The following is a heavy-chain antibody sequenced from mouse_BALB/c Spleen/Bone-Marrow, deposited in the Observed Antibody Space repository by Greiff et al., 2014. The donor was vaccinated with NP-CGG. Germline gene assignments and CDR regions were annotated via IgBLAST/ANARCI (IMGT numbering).Heavy chain of an antibody. D-gene: IGHD2-2*01. Sequence: EVQLQQSGTVLARPGASVKMPCKASGYSFTSYWMHWVKQRPGQGLEWIGAIYPGNSDTSYNQKFKGKAKLTAVTSASTAYMELSSLTNEDSAVYYCTNGCDYYAMDYWGQGTSVTVSS. CDR3: TNGCDYYAMDY. V-gene: IGHV1-5*01. J-gene: IGHJ4*01. CDR2: IYPGNSDT. CDR1: GYSFTSYW.